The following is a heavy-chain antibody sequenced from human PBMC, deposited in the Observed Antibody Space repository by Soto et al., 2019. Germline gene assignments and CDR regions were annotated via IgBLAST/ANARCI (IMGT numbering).Heavy chain of an antibody. D-gene: IGHD6-13*01. V-gene: IGHV3-30*03. Sequence: QVQLVESGGGVVQPGRSLRLSCTASGFTFSNFGVYWVRQAPGKGLEWVALISYDGSNKYYADSVKGRFTVSRDNSKNPLYVQMNSLRPEDTAVYYCALLAIAAPGRVPFDYWGQGTLVTVSS. CDR1: GFTFSNFG. CDR2: ISYDGSNK. CDR3: ALLAIAAPGRVPFDY. J-gene: IGHJ4*02.